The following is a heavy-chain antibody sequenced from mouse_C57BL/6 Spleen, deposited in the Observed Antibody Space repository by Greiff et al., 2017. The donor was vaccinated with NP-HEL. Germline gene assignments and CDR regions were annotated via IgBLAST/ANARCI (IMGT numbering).Heavy chain of an antibody. D-gene: IGHD2-1*01. V-gene: IGHV2-5*01. CDR1: GFSLTSYG. J-gene: IGHJ4*01. Sequence: QVQLQQSGPGLVQPSQCLSITCTVSGFSLTSYGVHWVRQSPGKGLEWLGVIWRGGSTDYNAAFMSRLSITKDNSKSQVFLKMNSLQADDTAIYYCAKNRGNNYAMDYWGQGTSVTVSS. CDR2: IWRGGST. CDR3: AKNRGNNYAMDY.